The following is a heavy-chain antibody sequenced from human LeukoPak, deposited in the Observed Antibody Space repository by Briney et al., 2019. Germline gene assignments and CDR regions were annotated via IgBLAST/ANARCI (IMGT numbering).Heavy chain of an antibody. Sequence: GGSLRLSCAASGFTFSSYAMHWVRQAPGKGLEWVAVISYDGSNKYYADSVKGRFTISRDNSKNTLYLQMNSLRAEDTAVYYCARGYQLLSYYYYYGMDVWGQGTTVTVSS. J-gene: IGHJ6*02. D-gene: IGHD2-2*01. CDR1: GFTFSSYA. CDR2: ISYDGSNK. V-gene: IGHV3-30-3*01. CDR3: ARGYQLLSYYYYYGMDV.